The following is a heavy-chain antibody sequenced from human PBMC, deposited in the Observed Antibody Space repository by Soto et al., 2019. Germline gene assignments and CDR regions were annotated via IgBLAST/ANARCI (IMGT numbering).Heavy chain of an antibody. V-gene: IGHV3-64D*08. D-gene: IGHD2-15*01. CDR3: VIAVVAATMSC. CDR1: GFTFSSYA. J-gene: IGHJ4*02. Sequence: PGGSLRLSCSASGFTFSSYAMHWVRQAPGKGLEYVSAISSNGGSTYYADSVKGRFTISRDNSKNTLYLQMSSLRAEDTAVYYCVIAVVAATMSCWGQGTLVTVSS. CDR2: ISSNGGST.